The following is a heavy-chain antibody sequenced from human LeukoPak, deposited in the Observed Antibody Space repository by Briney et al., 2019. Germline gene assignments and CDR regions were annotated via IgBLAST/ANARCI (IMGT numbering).Heavy chain of an antibody. Sequence: GGSLRLSCAASGFTFSSFAMSWVRQAPGKGLEWVSAISGRDGSTYYADSVKGRFTISRDNAKNSLYLQMNSLRAEDTAVYYCARNNWDYDFQLDYWGQGTLVTVSS. CDR1: GFTFSSFA. D-gene: IGHD1-7*01. V-gene: IGHV3-23*01. J-gene: IGHJ4*02. CDR2: ISGRDGST. CDR3: ARNNWDYDFQLDY.